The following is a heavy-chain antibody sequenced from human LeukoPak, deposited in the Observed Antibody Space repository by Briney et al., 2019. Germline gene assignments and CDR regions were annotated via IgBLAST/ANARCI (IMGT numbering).Heavy chain of an antibody. CDR3: ARRGDDFWSGYYHFDP. CDR1: GGSFSGYY. CDR2: IYYSGST. Sequence: SETLSLTCAVYGGSFSGYYWSWIRQPPGKGLEWIGYIYYSGSTNYNPSLKSRVTISVDTSKNQFSLKLSSVTAADTAVYYCARRGDDFWSGYYHFDPWGQGTLVTVSS. V-gene: IGHV4-59*08. J-gene: IGHJ5*02. D-gene: IGHD3-3*01.